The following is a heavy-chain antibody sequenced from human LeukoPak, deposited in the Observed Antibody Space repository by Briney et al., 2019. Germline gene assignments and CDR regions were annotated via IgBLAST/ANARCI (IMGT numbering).Heavy chain of an antibody. V-gene: IGHV3-33*06. CDR2: IWYDGSNK. CDR1: GFTFSGYG. Sequence: GGSLRLSCAASGFTFSGYGMHWVRQAPGKGLEWVAVIWYDGSNKYYADSVKGRFTISRDNSKNTLYLQMNSLRAEDTAVYYCAKDRKRVGAKYYFDYWGQGTLVTVSS. CDR3: AKDRKRVGAKYYFDY. J-gene: IGHJ4*02. D-gene: IGHD1-26*01.